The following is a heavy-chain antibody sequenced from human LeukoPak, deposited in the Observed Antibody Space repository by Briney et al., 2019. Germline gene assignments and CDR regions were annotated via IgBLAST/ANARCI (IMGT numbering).Heavy chain of an antibody. CDR1: GGSISSYY. CDR2: IYYSGSI. Sequence: PSETLSLTCTVSGGSISSYYWSWIRQPPGKGLEWIGYIYYSGSINYNPSLKSRVTISVDTSKNQFSLKLSSVTAADTAVYYCARATLIAAAGNWFDPWGQGTLVTVSS. D-gene: IGHD6-13*01. CDR3: ARATLIAAAGNWFDP. J-gene: IGHJ5*02. V-gene: IGHV4-59*01.